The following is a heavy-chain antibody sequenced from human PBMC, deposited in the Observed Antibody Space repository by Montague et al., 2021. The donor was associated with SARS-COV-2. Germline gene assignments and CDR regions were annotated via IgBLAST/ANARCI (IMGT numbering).Heavy chain of an antibody. CDR1: SGSFSDFY. CDR2: INHTGSA. CDR3: ARAQVTISGVLIFIPAAGHLDG. Sequence: SETLSLTCAVYSGSFSDFYWTWIRQSPGKGLEWIGEINHTGSATYNPSLKVRVTLSRYTSKNQFSLKLQSVTPADTAVYCCARAQVTISGVLIFIPAAGHLDGWGQGTSVTVSS. D-gene: IGHD3-3*01. J-gene: IGHJ3*01. V-gene: IGHV4-34*01.